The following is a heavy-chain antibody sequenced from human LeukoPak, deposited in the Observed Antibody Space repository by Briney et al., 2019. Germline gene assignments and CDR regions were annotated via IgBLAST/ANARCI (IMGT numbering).Heavy chain of an antibody. CDR1: GFTFSSYW. J-gene: IGHJ4*02. CDR3: ARDGYYDSSGYYYDY. Sequence: GGSLRLSCAASGFTFSSYWMSWVRQAPGKGLEWVSTITSSGGSTHYADSVKGRFTISRDNSKNSLYLQMNSLRDEDTAVYYCARDGYYDSSGYYYDYWGQGTLVTVSS. D-gene: IGHD3-22*01. V-gene: IGHV3-23*01. CDR2: ITSSGGST.